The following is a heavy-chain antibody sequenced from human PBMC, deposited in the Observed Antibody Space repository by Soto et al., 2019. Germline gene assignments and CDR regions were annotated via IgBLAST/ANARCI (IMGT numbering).Heavy chain of an antibody. CDR1: GFTFSSYA. CDR2: ISGSGGST. CDR3: AKDPIGGSGSYYSPNWFDP. J-gene: IGHJ5*02. Sequence: GGSLRLSCAASGFTFSSYAMSWVRQAPGKGLEWVSAISGSGGSTYYADSVKGRFTISRDNSKNTLYLQMNSLRAEDTAVYYCAKDPIGGSGSYYSPNWFDPWGQGTLVTVSS. D-gene: IGHD3-10*01. V-gene: IGHV3-23*01.